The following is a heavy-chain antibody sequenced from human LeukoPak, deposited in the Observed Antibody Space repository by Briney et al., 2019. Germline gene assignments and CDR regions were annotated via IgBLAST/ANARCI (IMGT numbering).Heavy chain of an antibody. CDR2: IKEDGSAT. CDR3: ATDGGRDGDLDH. J-gene: IGHJ4*02. D-gene: IGHD2-21*02. V-gene: IGHV3-7*01. Sequence: GGSLRLSCAASGFTFSTYWMTWVRQAPGKGPEWVANIKEDGSATYYVDSVKGRFTVSRDNAKNTLYLEMNGLRGDDTAVYYCATDGGRDGDLDHWGQGTLVTVSS. CDR1: GFTFSTYW.